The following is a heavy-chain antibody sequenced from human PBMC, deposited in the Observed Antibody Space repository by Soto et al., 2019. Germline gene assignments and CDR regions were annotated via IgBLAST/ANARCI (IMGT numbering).Heavy chain of an antibody. D-gene: IGHD4-17*01. CDR1: GFVFSGNW. CDR2: IKQDGSEK. J-gene: IGHJ4*02. Sequence: GGSLRLSCAASGFVFSGNWMSWVRQAPGKGLEWVANIKQDGSEKRYVDSVEGRFTISRDNAKSSLYLQMNSLVVEDTATYYCARYHFGDYAFDSWGQGTPVTVSS. CDR3: ARYHFGDYAFDS. V-gene: IGHV3-7*04.